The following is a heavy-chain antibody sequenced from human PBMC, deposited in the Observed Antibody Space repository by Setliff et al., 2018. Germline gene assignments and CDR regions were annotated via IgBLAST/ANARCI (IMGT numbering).Heavy chain of an antibody. CDR2: VYPGDADT. V-gene: IGHV5-51*01. CDR3: AQKHQRASWAFDP. D-gene: IGHD2-2*01. CDR1: GYSFSNYW. Sequence: GESLKISCKGSGYSFSNYWIGWVRQMPGKGLEWMGIVYPGDADTRYNPSFKGQVTMSLDRSITTAYLQWDSLKASDTAIYYCAQKHQRASWAFDPWGRGTLVTVSS. J-gene: IGHJ5*02.